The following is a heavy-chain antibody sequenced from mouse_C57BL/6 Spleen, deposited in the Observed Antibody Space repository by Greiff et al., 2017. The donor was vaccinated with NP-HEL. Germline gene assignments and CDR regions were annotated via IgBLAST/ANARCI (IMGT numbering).Heavy chain of an antibody. Sequence: VQLQQSGPELVKPGASVKRSWKAAGDKGTEEERNGGKQSKGKRREVQGDINPNNGGTSYNQKFKGKATLTVDKSSSTAYMELRILTSEDSAVYYCARDVPFAYWGQGTLVTVSA. J-gene: IGHJ3*01. V-gene: IGHV1-26*01. CDR3: ARDVPFAY. CDR1: GDKGTEEE. CDR2: INPNNGGT.